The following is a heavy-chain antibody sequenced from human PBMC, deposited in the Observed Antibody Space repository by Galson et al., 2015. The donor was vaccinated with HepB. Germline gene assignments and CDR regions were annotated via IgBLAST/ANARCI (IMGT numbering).Heavy chain of an antibody. CDR2: INHSGST. Sequence: LSLTCAVYGGSFSGYYWSWIRQPPGKGLEWIGEINHSGSTNYNPSLKSRVTISVDTSKNQFSLKLSSVTAADTAVYYCARGGRYCGGDCSRSSFQHWGQGTLVTVSS. D-gene: IGHD2-21*01. V-gene: IGHV4-34*01. CDR1: GGSFSGYY. J-gene: IGHJ1*01. CDR3: ARGGRYCGGDCSRSSFQH.